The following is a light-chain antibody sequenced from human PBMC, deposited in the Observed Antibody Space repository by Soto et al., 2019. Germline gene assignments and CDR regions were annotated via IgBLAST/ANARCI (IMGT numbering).Light chain of an antibody. Sequence: DIQMTQSPSSLSASVGDGVTITCRASQSISSYLNWYQQRPGKAPKLLIYAASSLQSGVPSRFSGSGSGTDFTLTISSLLPEDSATYYCQQSSSTPLTFGGGTKVEIK. CDR3: QQSSSTPLT. V-gene: IGKV1-39*01. CDR1: QSISSY. CDR2: AAS. J-gene: IGKJ4*01.